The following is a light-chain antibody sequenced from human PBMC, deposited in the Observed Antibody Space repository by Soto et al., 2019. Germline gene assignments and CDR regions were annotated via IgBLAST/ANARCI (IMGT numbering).Light chain of an antibody. J-gene: IGLJ1*01. CDR3: SSYTTSSTRV. CDR2: EVS. Sequence: QSVLAQPASVSGSPGQSITISCTGTSSDVGAYDFVSWYQQHPDKAPKLMIYEVSNRPSGVSYRFSGSKSVNTATLTISRLQAEDEADYYCSSYTTSSTRVFGTGTKLTVL. CDR1: SSDVGAYDF. V-gene: IGLV2-14*03.